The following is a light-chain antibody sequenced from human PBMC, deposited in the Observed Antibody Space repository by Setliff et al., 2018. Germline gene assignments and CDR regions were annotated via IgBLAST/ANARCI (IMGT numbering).Light chain of an antibody. V-gene: IGLV2-14*01. J-gene: IGLJ1*01. Sequence: QSALAQPASVSGSPGQSITISCAGTSSDVGAYSHVSWYQQYPGKAPKLMISEVSNRPSGVSYRFSGSKSGNTASLTISGLQAEDEADYSCCSYADTYISVFGTGTKVTVL. CDR2: EVS. CDR3: CSYADTYISV. CDR1: SSDVGAYSH.